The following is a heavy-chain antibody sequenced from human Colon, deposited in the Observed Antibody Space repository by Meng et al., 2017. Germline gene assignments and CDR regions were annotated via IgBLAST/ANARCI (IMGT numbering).Heavy chain of an antibody. J-gene: IGHJ4*02. CDR2: IKQDGSET. CDR1: GFAFRSYW. D-gene: IGHD5-18*01. CDR3: VRLGGYSYGYFDY. Sequence: GGSLRLSCEVSGFAFRSYWMGWVRQAPGKGLEWVANIKQDGSETSYVGSVEGRFTISRDNAKNSLYLQLNNMRAEDTAVYYCVRLGGYSYGYFDYWGQGTLVTVSS. V-gene: IGHV3-7*01.